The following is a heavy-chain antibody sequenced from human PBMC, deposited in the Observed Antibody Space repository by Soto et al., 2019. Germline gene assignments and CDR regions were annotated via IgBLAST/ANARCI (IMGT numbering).Heavy chain of an antibody. CDR3: AKGRWEPKEGWFDP. V-gene: IGHV3-48*03. Sequence: EVQLVESGGGLVQPGGSLRLSCAASGFTFSSYEMNWVRQAPGKGLEWVSYISSSGSTIYYADSVKGRFTISRDNAKNSLYLQMNSLRAEDTAVYYCAKGRWEPKEGWFDPWGQGTLVTVSS. CDR1: GFTFSSYE. J-gene: IGHJ5*02. CDR2: ISSSGSTI. D-gene: IGHD1-26*01.